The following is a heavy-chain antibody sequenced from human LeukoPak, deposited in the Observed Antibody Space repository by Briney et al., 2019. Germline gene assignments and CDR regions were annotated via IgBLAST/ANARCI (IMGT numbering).Heavy chain of an antibody. CDR2: ITGSGGST. D-gene: IGHD4-17*01. J-gene: IGHJ4*02. Sequence: GGSLRLSSAASGFTFSSYSMNWVRQAPGKGLEWVSAITGSGGSTYYADSVKGRFTISRDNSKNTLYLQMNSLRAEDTAVYYCAKADLFNYGRRGYYFDYWGQGTLVTVSS. CDR3: AKADLFNYGRRGYYFDY. V-gene: IGHV3-23*01. CDR1: GFTFSSYS.